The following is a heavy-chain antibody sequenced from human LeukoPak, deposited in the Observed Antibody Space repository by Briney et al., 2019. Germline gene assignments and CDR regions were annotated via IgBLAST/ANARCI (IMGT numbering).Heavy chain of an antibody. CDR3: VKDITYGGNSGYFDY. Sequence: GSLRLSCAASGFTFSSYAMSWVRQAPGKGLEWVSAISGSGGSTYYADSVKGRFTISRDNSKNTLYLQMNSPRAEDTAVYYCVKDITYGGNSGYFDYWGQGTLVTVSS. CDR1: GFTFSSYA. J-gene: IGHJ4*02. CDR2: ISGSGGST. V-gene: IGHV3-23*01. D-gene: IGHD4-23*01.